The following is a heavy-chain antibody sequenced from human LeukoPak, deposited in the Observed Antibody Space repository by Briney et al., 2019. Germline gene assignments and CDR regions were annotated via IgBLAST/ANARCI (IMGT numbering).Heavy chain of an antibody. CDR2: IYHSGST. CDR1: GGSISSGGYS. D-gene: IGHD3-22*01. V-gene: IGHV4-30-2*01. J-gene: IGHJ5*02. Sequence: SETLSLTCAVSGGSISSGGYSWSWIRQPPGKGLEWIGYIYHSGSTYYNPSLKSRVTISVDRSKNQFSLKLSSVTAADTAVYYCARVEFGQSYYDSRGYQWWFAPWGQGTLVTVSS. CDR3: ARVEFGQSYYDSRGYQWWFAP.